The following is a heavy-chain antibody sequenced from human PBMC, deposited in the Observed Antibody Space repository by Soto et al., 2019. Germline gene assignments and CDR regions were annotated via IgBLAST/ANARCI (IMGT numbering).Heavy chain of an antibody. Sequence: SETLSLTCTVSGGSISSGGYYWSWIRQHPGKGLEWIGYIYYSGSTYYNPSLKSRVTISVDTSKNQFSLKLSSVTAADTAVYYCARGGYCSSTSCYARSNYYYYYYIDVWGKGTAVTVSS. CDR2: IYYSGST. CDR1: GGSISSGGYY. CDR3: ARGGYCSSTSCYARSNYYYYYYIDV. V-gene: IGHV4-31*03. D-gene: IGHD2-2*01. J-gene: IGHJ6*03.